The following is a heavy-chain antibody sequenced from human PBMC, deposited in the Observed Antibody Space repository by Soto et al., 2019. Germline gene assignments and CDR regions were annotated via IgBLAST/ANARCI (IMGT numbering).Heavy chain of an antibody. CDR3: ANRRGGGGY. CDR1: GFTVSNNY. Sequence: EVQLVESGGGLIQPGGSLRLSCAVSGFTVSNNYMSWVRQAPGKGLEGVSVIYSGGYTAYGDSVKGRFTISRDNSKNTLYLQMNRPGADAGAGFYWANRRGGGGYWGQGTLVTVSS. V-gene: IGHV3-53*01. D-gene: IGHD3-10*01. CDR2: IYSGGYT. J-gene: IGHJ4*02.